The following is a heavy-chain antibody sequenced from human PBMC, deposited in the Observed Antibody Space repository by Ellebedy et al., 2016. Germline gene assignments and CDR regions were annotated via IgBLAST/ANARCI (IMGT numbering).Heavy chain of an antibody. CDR3: ARADPVAGDY. Sequence: ASVKVSCKASGYTFTSYAMHWVRQAPGQRLEWMGWINVGNGNTKYSQKFQGRVTITRDTSASTAYMDLSSLRSEDTAVYYCARADPVAGDYWGQGTLVTVSS. CDR2: INVGNGNT. J-gene: IGHJ4*02. D-gene: IGHD6-19*01. V-gene: IGHV1-3*01. CDR1: GYTFTSYA.